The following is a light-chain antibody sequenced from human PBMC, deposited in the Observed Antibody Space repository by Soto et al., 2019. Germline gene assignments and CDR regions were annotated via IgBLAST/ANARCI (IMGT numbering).Light chain of an antibody. J-gene: IGLJ1*01. CDR1: SSDIGGYNY. CDR3: SSFTSSSTYV. CDR2: DVS. V-gene: IGLV2-14*03. Sequence: QSALTQPASVSGSPGQSITISCTGTSSDIGGYNYVSWYQQHPGKAPELVIYDVSNRPSGVSNRFSGSKSGNTASLTISGLQAEDAADYYCSSFTSSSTYVFGTGTKLTVL.